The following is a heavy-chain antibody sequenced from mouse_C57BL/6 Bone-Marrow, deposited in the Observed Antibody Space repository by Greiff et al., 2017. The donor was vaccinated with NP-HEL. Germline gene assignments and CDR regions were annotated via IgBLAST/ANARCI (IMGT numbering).Heavy chain of an antibody. J-gene: IGHJ2*01. CDR2: ISYDGSN. Sequence: EVQLQQSGPGLVKPSQSLSLTCSVTGYSITSGYYWNWIRQFPGNKLEWMGYISYDGSNNYNPSLKNRISITRDTSKNQFFLKLNSVTTEDTATYYCARRRLLRGVDYWGQGTTLTVSS. CDR3: ARRRLLRGVDY. V-gene: IGHV3-6*01. CDR1: GYSITSGYY. D-gene: IGHD1-1*01.